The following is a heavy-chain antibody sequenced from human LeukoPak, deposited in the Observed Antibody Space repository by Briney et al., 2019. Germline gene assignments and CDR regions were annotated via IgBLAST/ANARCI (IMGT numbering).Heavy chain of an antibody. V-gene: IGHV1-69*01. Sequence: SVKVSCKASGGTFSSYAISWVRQAPGQGLEWMGGIIPIFGTANYAQKFQGRVTITADESTSTAYMELSSLRSEDTAVYYCAREGYDFWSGPIGYYYYMGVWGKGTTVTVSS. CDR3: AREGYDFWSGPIGYYYYMGV. J-gene: IGHJ6*03. CDR1: GGTFSSYA. CDR2: IIPIFGTA. D-gene: IGHD3-3*01.